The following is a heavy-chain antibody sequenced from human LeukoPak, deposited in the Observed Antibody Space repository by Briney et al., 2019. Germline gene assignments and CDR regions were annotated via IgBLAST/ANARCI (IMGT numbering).Heavy chain of an antibody. V-gene: IGHV1-69*05. CDR3: ARGEDYYYYYMDV. CDR1: GYTFTSYY. Sequence: ASVKASCKASGYTFTSYYMHWVRQAPGQGLEWMGGIIPIFGTANYAQKFQGRVTITTDESTSTAYMELSSLRSEDTAVYYCARGEDYYYYYMDVWGKGTTVTVSS. CDR2: IIPIFGTA. J-gene: IGHJ6*03.